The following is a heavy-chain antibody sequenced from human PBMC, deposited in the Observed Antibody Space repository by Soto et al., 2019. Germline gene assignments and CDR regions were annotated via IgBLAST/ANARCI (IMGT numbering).Heavy chain of an antibody. CDR2: ITTLVTTA. J-gene: IGHJ4*02. CDR1: GGTFSNYA. CDR3: ARTGTSEFDY. V-gene: IGHV1-69*14. Sequence: QVQLVQSGAEVKKPGSSVKFSCKASGGTFSNYAINWVRQAPGQGLEWMGGITTLVTTAKYAQNYRGRVTITADKSTITAYMELSRLRSEDMAVYDGARTGTSEFDYRGQGTVVYVSS. D-gene: IGHD6-13*01.